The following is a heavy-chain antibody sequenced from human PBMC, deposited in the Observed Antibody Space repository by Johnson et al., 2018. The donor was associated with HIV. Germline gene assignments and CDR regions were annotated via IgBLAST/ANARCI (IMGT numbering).Heavy chain of an antibody. CDR1: GFTFSSYG. D-gene: IGHD3-22*01. J-gene: IGHJ3*02. CDR2: ISYDGSNK. Sequence: QVQLVESGGGVVQPGGSLRLSCAASGFTFSSYGMHWVRQAPGKGLEWVAVISYDGSNKYYADSVRGRFTISRDNSKNTLYLQMNSLRAEDTAVYYCAIEDGSSGNDIWGQGTMVTGSS. CDR3: AIEDGSSGNDI. V-gene: IGHV3-30*19.